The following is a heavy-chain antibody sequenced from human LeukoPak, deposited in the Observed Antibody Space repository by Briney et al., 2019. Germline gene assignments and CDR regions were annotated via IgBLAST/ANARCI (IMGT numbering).Heavy chain of an antibody. J-gene: IGHJ4*02. D-gene: IGHD5-18*01. CDR3: ARASRGYSYGYDY. Sequence: GGSLRLSCAASGFTFSSYDMNWGRQAPGKGLEWVSSISSSSSYIYYADSVKGRFTISRDNAKNSLYLQMNSLRAEDTAVYYCARASRGYSYGYDYWGQGTLVTVSS. V-gene: IGHV3-21*06. CDR1: GFTFSSYD. CDR2: ISSSSSYI.